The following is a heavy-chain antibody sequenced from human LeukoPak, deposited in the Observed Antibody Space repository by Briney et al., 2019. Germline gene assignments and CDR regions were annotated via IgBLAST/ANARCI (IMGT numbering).Heavy chain of an antibody. CDR1: GYAFTSYH. J-gene: IGHJ4*02. D-gene: IGHD3-10*01. V-gene: IGHV1-46*01. Sequence: ASVKVSCKASGYAFTSYHIHWMRQAPGQGLGWMGIIIPSSGSTTYAQKFQGRVTITADESTSTAYMELSSLRSEDTAVYYCARADYGSGSYFPLWGQGTLVTVSS. CDR2: IIPSSGST. CDR3: ARADYGSGSYFPL.